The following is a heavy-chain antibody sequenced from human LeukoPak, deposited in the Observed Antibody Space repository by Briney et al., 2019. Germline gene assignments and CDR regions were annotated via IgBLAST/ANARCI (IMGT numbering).Heavy chain of an antibody. J-gene: IGHJ4*02. Sequence: PGGSLRLSCAASGFTFSSYAMHWVRQAPGKGLEWVAVISYDGSNKYYADSVKGRFTISRDNSKNTLYLQMNSLRAEDTAVYYCARDSGGVEDQQDYWGQGTLVTVSS. D-gene: IGHD3-16*01. CDR2: ISYDGSNK. V-gene: IGHV3-30-3*01. CDR3: ARDSGGVEDQQDY. CDR1: GFTFSSYA.